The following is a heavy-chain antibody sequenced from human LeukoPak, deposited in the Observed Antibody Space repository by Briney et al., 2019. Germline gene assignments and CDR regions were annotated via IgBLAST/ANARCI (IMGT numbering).Heavy chain of an antibody. V-gene: IGHV3-49*04. D-gene: IGHD1-26*01. J-gene: IGHJ4*02. CDR1: GFTFGDYA. CDR2: IRSKTYGGTT. CDR3: TTDEGEDTSY. Sequence: GGSLRLSCTASGFTFGDYAMSWVRQAPGKWLEWVSFIRSKTYGGTTEYAASVKGRFTISRDDSKSIAYLQMKSLKTEDTAVYYCTTDEGEDTSYWGQGTLVTVSS.